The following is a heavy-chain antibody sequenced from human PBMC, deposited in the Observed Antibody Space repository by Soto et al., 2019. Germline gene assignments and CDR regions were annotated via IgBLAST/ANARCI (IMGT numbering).Heavy chain of an antibody. CDR2: IWYDGSNK. V-gene: IGHV3-33*01. J-gene: IGHJ4*02. CDR1: GFTFSSYG. D-gene: IGHD6-19*01. CDR3: ARAKGQWLVFGSFDY. Sequence: GGSLRLSCAASGFTFSSYGMHWVRQAPGKGLEWVAVIWYDGSNKYYADSVKGRFTISRGNSKNTPYLQMNSLRAEDTAVYYCARAKGQWLVFGSFDYWGQGTLVTVSS.